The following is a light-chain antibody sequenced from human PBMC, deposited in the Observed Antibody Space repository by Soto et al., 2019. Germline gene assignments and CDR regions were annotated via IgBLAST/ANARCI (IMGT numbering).Light chain of an antibody. CDR1: SSDIGAYKF. CDR2: DVT. J-gene: IGLJ2*01. Sequence: QSALTQPASVSGSPGQSITISCTGTSSDIGAYKFVSWYQHRPGKAPKLLIYDVTYRPPGVSSRFSGSKSGNTASLTISGLQAEDEADYHCCSYPTANIVAFGGGTKLTVL. CDR3: CSYPTANIVA. V-gene: IGLV2-14*01.